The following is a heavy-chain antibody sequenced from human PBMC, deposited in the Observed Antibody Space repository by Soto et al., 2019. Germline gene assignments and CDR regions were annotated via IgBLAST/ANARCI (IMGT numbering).Heavy chain of an antibody. CDR3: AHTMAPRILDS. V-gene: IGHV2-5*02. CDR2: IYWDDDT. CDR1: GFSLITSGVG. Sequence: QITLKEAGPTLVKPTQTLTLTCSFSGFSLITSGVGVGWIRQPPGKALEWLALIYWDDDTGYSTSLRNRLTXTXXTSRNQVVLTMTNMDPADTGTYYCAHTMAPRILDSWGQGTLVTVS. J-gene: IGHJ4*02.